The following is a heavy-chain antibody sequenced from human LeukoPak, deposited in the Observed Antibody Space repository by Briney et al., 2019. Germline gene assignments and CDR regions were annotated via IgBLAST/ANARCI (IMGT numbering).Heavy chain of an antibody. D-gene: IGHD2-2*01. Sequence: GASVNVSFKASGYTFTSYGISWVRQAPGQGLEWMGIINPSGGSTGYAQKFQGRVTMTRDTSTSTVYMELSSLRSEDTAVYYCARDMAPREQGHIVVVPAASPTNHAFDIWGQGTMVTVSS. CDR2: INPSGGST. CDR1: GYTFTSYG. J-gene: IGHJ3*02. V-gene: IGHV1-46*01. CDR3: ARDMAPREQGHIVVVPAASPTNHAFDI.